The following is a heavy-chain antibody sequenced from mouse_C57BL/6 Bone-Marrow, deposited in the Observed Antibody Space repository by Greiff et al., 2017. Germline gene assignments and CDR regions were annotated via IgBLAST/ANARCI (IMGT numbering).Heavy chain of an antibody. J-gene: IGHJ4*01. V-gene: IGHV14-1*01. CDR1: GFNIKDYY. D-gene: IGHD2-3*01. Sequence: EVQLQQSGAELVRPGASVKLSCTASGFNIKDYYMHWVKQRPEQGLEWIGRIDPEDGDTEYAPKFQGKATMTADTSSNTAYLQLSSLTSENTAVYYCRWLLYAVDYWGQGTSVTVSS. CDR3: RWLLYAVDY. CDR2: IDPEDGDT.